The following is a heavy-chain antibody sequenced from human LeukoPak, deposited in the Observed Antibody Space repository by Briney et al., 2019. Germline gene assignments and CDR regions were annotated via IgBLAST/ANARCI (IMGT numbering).Heavy chain of an antibody. CDR2: INAGNGNT. D-gene: IGHD6-13*01. V-gene: IGHV1-3*01. J-gene: IGHJ2*01. CDR3: ARDGSSWYFDL. CDR1: GYTFTSYA. Sequence: AASVKVSCKASGYTFTSYAMHWVRQAPGQRLEWMGWINAGNGNTKYSQKFQGRVTTTRDTSASTAYMELSSLRSEDTAVYYCARDGSSWYFDLWGRGTLVTVSS.